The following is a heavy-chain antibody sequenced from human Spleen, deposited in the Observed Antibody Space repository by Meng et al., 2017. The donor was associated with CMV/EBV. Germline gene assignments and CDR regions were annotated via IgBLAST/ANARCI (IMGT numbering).Heavy chain of an antibody. CDR3: ARGGAAAGPNP. Sequence: CKASGGSFSSYTFSWVRQAPGQGLEWMGRIIPILGVPSYAQKFQGRVTITADTSTRTVYMELTGLRSEDTAEYYCARGGAAAGPNPWGQGTLVTVSS. V-gene: IGHV1-69*02. CDR2: IIPILGVP. CDR1: GGSFSSYT. J-gene: IGHJ5*02. D-gene: IGHD6-13*01.